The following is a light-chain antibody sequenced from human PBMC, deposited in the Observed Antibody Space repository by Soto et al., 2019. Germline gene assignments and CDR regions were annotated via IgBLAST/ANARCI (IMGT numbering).Light chain of an antibody. CDR2: AAS. Sequence: DIQMTQSPSSLSASVGDRVTTTCRASQSISRYLNWYQHKPGKAPNLLIYAASSFQSGVPSRFSGSGSGLDFTLTISSLQPEDFATYYCQQSYSTPWTFGQGTKVEIK. CDR1: QSISRY. V-gene: IGKV1-39*01. CDR3: QQSYSTPWT. J-gene: IGKJ1*01.